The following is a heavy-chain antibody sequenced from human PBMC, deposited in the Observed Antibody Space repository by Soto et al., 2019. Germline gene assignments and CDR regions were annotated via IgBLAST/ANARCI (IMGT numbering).Heavy chain of an antibody. CDR1: GGSISSSSYY. Sequence: PSETLSLTCTVSGGSISSSSYYWGWIRQPPGKGLEWIGSIYYSGSTYYNPSLKSRVTISVDTSKNQFSLKLSSVTAADTAVYYCASSAVNCSGGSCYSEYFQHWGQGTLVTVSS. D-gene: IGHD2-15*01. CDR3: ASSAVNCSGGSCYSEYFQH. J-gene: IGHJ1*01. V-gene: IGHV4-39*01. CDR2: IYYSGST.